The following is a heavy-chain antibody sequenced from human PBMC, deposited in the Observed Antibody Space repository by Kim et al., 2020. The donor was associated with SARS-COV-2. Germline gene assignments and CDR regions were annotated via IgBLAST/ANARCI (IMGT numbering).Heavy chain of an antibody. CDR2: ISGSGGST. CDR3: AKDRYSSTWRVDWFDP. J-gene: IGHJ5*02. D-gene: IGHD2-2*01. V-gene: IGHV3-23*01. CDR1: GFIFSTYA. Sequence: GGSLRLSCAASGFIFSTYAMSWIRQAPGKGLEWVSVISGSGGSTYYANSVKGRFIISRDNSKNTLYLQMNSLRAEDTALYYCAKDRYSSTWRVDWFDPWGQGTLVIVSS.